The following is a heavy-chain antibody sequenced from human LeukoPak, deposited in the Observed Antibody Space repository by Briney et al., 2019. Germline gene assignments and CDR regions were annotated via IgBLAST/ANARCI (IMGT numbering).Heavy chain of an antibody. J-gene: IGHJ6*03. V-gene: IGHV1-69*06. Sequence: GASVKVSCKASGGTFSSYAISWVRHAPGQGLEWMGRIIPIFGTANYAQKFQGRVTITADKSTSTAYMELSSLRSEDTAVYYCARDTPYAYCSSTSCYSYYYYYMDVWGKGTTVTVSS. D-gene: IGHD2-2*01. CDR3: ARDTPYAYCSSTSCYSYYYYYMDV. CDR2: IIPIFGTA. CDR1: GGTFSSYA.